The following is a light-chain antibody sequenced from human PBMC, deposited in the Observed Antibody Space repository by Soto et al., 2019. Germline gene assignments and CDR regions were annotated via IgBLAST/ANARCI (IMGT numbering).Light chain of an antibody. CDR2: DAS. CDR3: QQCNDSPPWT. J-gene: IGKJ1*01. CDR1: QSVYSN. Sequence: EIVMTQSPGTLSVSPGERATLSCRASQSVYSNLAWYQQKPGQAPRLLIYDASARATGVPARFSGSGSGTQFTLTISSLQSEDFAVYYCQQCNDSPPWTFGQGTKVDIK. V-gene: IGKV3-15*01.